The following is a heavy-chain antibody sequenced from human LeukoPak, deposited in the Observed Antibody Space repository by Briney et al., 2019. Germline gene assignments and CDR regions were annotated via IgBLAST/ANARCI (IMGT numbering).Heavy chain of an antibody. J-gene: IGHJ1*01. D-gene: IGHD3-3*01. CDR1: GFTFSSYA. V-gene: IGHV3-23*01. Sequence: GGSLRLSCAASGFTFSSYAMSWVRQAPGKGLEWVSVISGSGGSTYYADSVKGRFTIPRDNSKNTLYVQMNSLRAEDTAVYYCARDTRSYDYDFWSGIEYFQHWGQGTLVTVSS. CDR3: ARDTRSYDYDFWSGIEYFQH. CDR2: ISGSGGST.